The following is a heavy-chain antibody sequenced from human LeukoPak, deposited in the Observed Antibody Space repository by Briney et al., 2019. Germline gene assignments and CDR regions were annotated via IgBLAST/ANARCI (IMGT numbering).Heavy chain of an antibody. V-gene: IGHV1-8*03. CDR2: MNPNSGNT. Sequence: ASVKVSCKASGYTFTSYDINWVRQATGQALEWMGWMNPNSGNTGYAQKFQGRVTITRNTSISTAYMELSSLRSEDTAVYYCARDHYYGDYVLWGQGTLVTVSS. D-gene: IGHD4-17*01. J-gene: IGHJ4*02. CDR3: ARDHYYGDYVL. CDR1: GYTFTSYD.